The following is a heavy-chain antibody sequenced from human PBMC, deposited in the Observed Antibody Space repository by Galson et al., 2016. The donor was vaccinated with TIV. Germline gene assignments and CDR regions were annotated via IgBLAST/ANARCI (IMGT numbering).Heavy chain of an antibody. V-gene: IGHV3-23*01. J-gene: IGHJ4*02. CDR2: ISGGGGST. CDR3: AKIDSSGYNYGGRFVY. D-gene: IGHD3-22*01. Sequence: LRLSCAASGFTFSSYAITWVRQAPGKGLEWISAISGGGGSTYHTDSVKGRFTISRDNSKNTVFLQMNSLRAEDKAVYYCAKIDSSGYNYGGRFVYWGRGTLVTVSS. CDR1: GFTFSSYA.